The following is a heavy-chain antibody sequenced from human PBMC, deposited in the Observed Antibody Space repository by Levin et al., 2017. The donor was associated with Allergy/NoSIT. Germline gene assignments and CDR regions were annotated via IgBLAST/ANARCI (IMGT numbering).Heavy chain of an antibody. J-gene: IGHJ4*02. CDR3: ARGDQSFDY. Sequence: SQTLSLPCAISGDRVSSTSAAWDWIRQSPSRGLEWLGRTYYRSKWYNNYAVSVKSRIIINPDTSKNQLSLQLNSVTPEDTAVYYCARGDQSFDYWGQGTLVTVSS. D-gene: IGHD2-2*01. V-gene: IGHV6-1*01. CDR2: TYYRSKWYN. CDR1: GDRVSSTSAA.